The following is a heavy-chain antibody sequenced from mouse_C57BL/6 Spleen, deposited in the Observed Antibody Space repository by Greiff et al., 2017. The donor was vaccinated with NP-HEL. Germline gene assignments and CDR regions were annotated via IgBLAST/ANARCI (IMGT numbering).Heavy chain of an antibody. CDR1: GYTFTSYW. J-gene: IGHJ1*03. Sequence: QVQLQQPGAELVKPGASVKMSCKASGYTFTSYWITWVKQRPGQGLEWIGDIYPGSGSTNYNEKFKSKATLTVDTSSSTAYMQLSSLTSEDSAVYYCARGRYYYGREGYFDVWGTGTTVTVSS. CDR2: IYPGSGST. D-gene: IGHD1-1*01. V-gene: IGHV1-55*01. CDR3: ARGRYYYGREGYFDV.